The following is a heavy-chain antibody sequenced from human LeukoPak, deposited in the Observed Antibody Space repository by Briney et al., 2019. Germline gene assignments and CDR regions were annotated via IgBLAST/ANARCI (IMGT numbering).Heavy chain of an antibody. CDR2: ISGSGSTI. J-gene: IGHJ6*02. V-gene: IGHV3-48*03. CDR1: GFTFSSYE. D-gene: IGHD3-16*01. CDR3: ARDRGSGMDV. Sequence: GGSLKLSCAASGFTFSSYEMNWVRQAPGKGLEWVSYISGSGSTIYYADSVKGRFTISRDNAKNSLYLQMNSLRAEDTAVCYCARDRGSGMDVWGQGTTVTVSS.